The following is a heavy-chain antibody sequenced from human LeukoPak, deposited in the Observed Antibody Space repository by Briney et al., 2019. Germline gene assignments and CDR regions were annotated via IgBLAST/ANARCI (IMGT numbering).Heavy chain of an antibody. Sequence: GGSLRLSCAASGFTFSSFWMSWVRRAPGKGLEWVASIEQDGSEKYYVDSVKGRFTISRDNAKNSVYLQMNSLTAEDTAVYYCARDKDSGGATGSIFDYWGQEALVTVSS. CDR2: IEQDGSEK. CDR3: ARDKDSGGATGSIFDY. V-gene: IGHV3-7*03. D-gene: IGHD1-26*01. J-gene: IGHJ4*02. CDR1: GFTFSSFW.